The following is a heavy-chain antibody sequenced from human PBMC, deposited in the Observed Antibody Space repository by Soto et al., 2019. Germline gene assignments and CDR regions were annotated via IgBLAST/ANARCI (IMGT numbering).Heavy chain of an antibody. J-gene: IGHJ4*02. CDR2: ISGSGGST. CDR1: GFTFSSYA. Sequence: GGSLRLSCAASGFTFSSYAMSWVRQAPGKGLEWVSAISGSGGSTYYADSVKGRFAISRDNSKNTLYLQMNSLRAEDTAVYYCAKSRYDFWSGYSPKNPIFDYWGQGTLVTVSS. V-gene: IGHV3-23*01. CDR3: AKSRYDFWSGYSPKNPIFDY. D-gene: IGHD3-3*01.